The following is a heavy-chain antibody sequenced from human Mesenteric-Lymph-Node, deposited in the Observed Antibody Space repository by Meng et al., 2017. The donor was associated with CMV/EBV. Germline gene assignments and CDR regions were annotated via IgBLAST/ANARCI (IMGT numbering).Heavy chain of an antibody. V-gene: IGHV4-59*01. CDR3: ARWRQDRSEFDY. CDR2: IYYRGST. D-gene: IGHD1-14*01. J-gene: IGHJ4*02. Sequence: SETLSLTCSVSGGSISSYYWSWIRQPPGKGLEWIGYIYYRGSTDYNPSLKSRVTISVDTSKNQFSLKVSSVTAADTAVYYCARWRQDRSEFDYWGQGTLVTVSS. CDR1: GGSISSYY.